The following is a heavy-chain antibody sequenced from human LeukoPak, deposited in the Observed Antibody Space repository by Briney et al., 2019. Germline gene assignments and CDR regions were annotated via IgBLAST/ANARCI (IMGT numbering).Heavy chain of an antibody. CDR1: GFTFSSYA. CDR2: ISGSGGST. D-gene: IGHD3-3*01. CDR3: AKDLSAGLGYDFWSGPNWFDP. Sequence: GGSLRLSCAASGFTFSSYAMSWVRQAPGKGLEWVSAISGSGGSTYYADSVKGRFTISRDNSKNTLYLQMNSLRAEDTAVYYCAKDLSAGLGYDFWSGPNWFDPWGQGTLVTVSS. J-gene: IGHJ5*02. V-gene: IGHV3-23*01.